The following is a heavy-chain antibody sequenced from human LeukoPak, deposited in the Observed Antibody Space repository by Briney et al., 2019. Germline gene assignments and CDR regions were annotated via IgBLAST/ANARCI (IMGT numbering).Heavy chain of an antibody. CDR3: ARDLDGYYYGSGSYDY. CDR1: GYTFTSYG. J-gene: IGHJ4*02. D-gene: IGHD3-10*01. V-gene: IGHV1-18*01. CDR2: ISAYNGNT. Sequence: GPVKVSCKASGYTFTSYGISWVRQAPGQGLEWMGWISAYNGNTNYAQKLQGRVTMTTDTSTSTAYMELRSLRSDDTAVYYCARDLDGYYYGSGSYDYWGQGTLVTVSS.